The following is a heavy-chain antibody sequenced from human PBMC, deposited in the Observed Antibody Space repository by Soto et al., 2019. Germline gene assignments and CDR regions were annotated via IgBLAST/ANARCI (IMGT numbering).Heavy chain of an antibody. CDR3: ARDSGIVAAGRFSVDP. CDR2: IDWNGANI. V-gene: IGHV3-9*01. CDR1: GFTFNDFA. Sequence: EVQLVESGGGLVQPGRSLRLSCAASGFTFNDFAMHWVRQAPGKCLEWVASIDWNGANIAYAASVEGRFTISRDNVKNSLCLHMNSLRAEDTAFYFCARDSGIVAAGRFSVDPRGQGTLVTVSS. J-gene: IGHJ5*02. D-gene: IGHD6-13*01.